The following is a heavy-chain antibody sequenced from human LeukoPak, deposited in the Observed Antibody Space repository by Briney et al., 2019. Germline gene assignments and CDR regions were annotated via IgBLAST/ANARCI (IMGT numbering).Heavy chain of an antibody. CDR2: INSDGSST. D-gene: IGHD6-19*01. Sequence: PGGSLRLSCAASGFTFSSYWMHWVRQAPGKGLVWVSRINSDGSSTSYADSVKGRFTISRDNAKNTLYLQMNSLRAEDTSVYYCAKAPMGSSGWYVDYWGQGTLVTVSS. CDR3: AKAPMGSSGWYVDY. J-gene: IGHJ4*02. CDR1: GFTFSSYW. V-gene: IGHV3-74*01.